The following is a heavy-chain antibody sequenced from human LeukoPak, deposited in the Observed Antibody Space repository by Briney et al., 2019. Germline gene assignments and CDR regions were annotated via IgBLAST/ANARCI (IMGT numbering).Heavy chain of an antibody. J-gene: IGHJ6*04. CDR3: ARDGAVALYYFSAMDV. CDR1: GFTFRDYY. D-gene: IGHD2-15*01. V-gene: IGHV3-11*01. CDR2: FSRSSSIL. Sequence: GGPLRLSCTASGFTFRDYYMSWFAQSPGKALEWVSYFSRSSSILAYAGSVKGRFTISRDNAKKTLYLQRNGLRAEDTAVNYCARDGAVALYYFSAMDVWGEGTTVTVAS.